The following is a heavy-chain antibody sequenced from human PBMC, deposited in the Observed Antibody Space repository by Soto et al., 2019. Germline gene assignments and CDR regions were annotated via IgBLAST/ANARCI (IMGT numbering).Heavy chain of an antibody. V-gene: IGHV4-34*01. CDR3: ARRRDTAMAPSVGDYYYMDV. CDR2: INHSGST. Sequence: PSETLSLTCAVYGGSFSGYYWSWIRQPPGKGLEWIGEINHSGSTNYNPSLKSRVTISVDTSKNQFSLKLSSVTAADTAVYYCARRRDTAMAPSVGDYYYMDVWGKGTTVTVSS. D-gene: IGHD5-18*01. CDR1: GGSFSGYY. J-gene: IGHJ6*03.